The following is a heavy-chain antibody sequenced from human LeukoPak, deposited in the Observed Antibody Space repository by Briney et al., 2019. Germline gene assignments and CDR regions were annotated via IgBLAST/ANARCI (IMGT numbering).Heavy chain of an antibody. Sequence: ASVKVSCKASGFTFTSSAMQWVRQARGQRLEWIGCIVVGSGNTNYAQKFQERVTITRDMSTSTAYMELSSLRSEDTAVYYCAATPYSSGWFSYYYGMDVWGQGTTVTVSS. CDR1: GFTFTSSA. CDR3: AATPYSSGWFSYYYGMDV. J-gene: IGHJ6*02. V-gene: IGHV1-58*02. D-gene: IGHD6-19*01. CDR2: IVVGSGNT.